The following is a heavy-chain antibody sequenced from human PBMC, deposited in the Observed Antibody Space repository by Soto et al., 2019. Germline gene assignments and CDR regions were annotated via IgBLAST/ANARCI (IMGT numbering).Heavy chain of an antibody. CDR2: ISSSGSTI. D-gene: IGHD2-2*02. V-gene: IGHV3-48*03. Sequence: GGSLRLSCAASGFTFSSYEMNWVRQAPGKGLEWVSYISSSGSTIYYADSVKGRFTISRDNAKNSLYLQMNSLRAEDTAVYYCARDHVGDIVVVPAAILNNYYYYGMDVWGQGTTVTVSS. J-gene: IGHJ6*02. CDR3: ARDHVGDIVVVPAAILNNYYYYGMDV. CDR1: GFTFSSYE.